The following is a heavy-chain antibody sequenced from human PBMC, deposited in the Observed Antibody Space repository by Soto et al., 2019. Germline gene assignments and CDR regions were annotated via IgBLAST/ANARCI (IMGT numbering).Heavy chain of an antibody. CDR3: ATSYDSGCDP. J-gene: IGHJ5*02. CDR1: GYAFSNYG. V-gene: IGHV1-18*04. D-gene: IGHD5-12*01. Sequence: QIQLVQSGAEVKKPGASVRVSCKASGYAFSNYGISWIRQAPGLGLEWMGWISPYNGNTDYAQSLQGRVTMTTDTSTNTAYMELRSLTSDDTAVYYCATSYDSGCDPWGQGTLVTVSS. CDR2: ISPYNGNT.